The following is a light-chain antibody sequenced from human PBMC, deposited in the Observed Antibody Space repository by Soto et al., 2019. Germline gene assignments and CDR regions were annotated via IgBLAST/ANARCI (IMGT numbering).Light chain of an antibody. CDR2: GSS. CDR1: QSVSNNY. V-gene: IGKV3-20*01. Sequence: EVVLTQFPGTLSLSPGERATLSCRASQSVSNNYFAWYQQKPGQAPRLLIFGSSDRATGIPDRFSGSGSGTEFTLTISSLEPEDFAVYYCQQYGSSPPYTFGQGTKLEIK. J-gene: IGKJ2*01. CDR3: QQYGSSPPYT.